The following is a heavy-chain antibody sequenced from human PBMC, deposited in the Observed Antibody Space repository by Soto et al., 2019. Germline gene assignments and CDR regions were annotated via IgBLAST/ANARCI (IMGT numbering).Heavy chain of an antibody. CDR3: ARDQYGSGIYYNLGVDY. D-gene: IGHD3-10*01. Sequence: PGGSLRLSCVASDFTFSYYYMSWIRQAPGKGLEWVSYISSSSSYTNYADSVKGRFTISRDDAKNSLYLQMNSLRAEDTAVYYCARDQYGSGIYYNLGVDYWGQGTLVTVSS. J-gene: IGHJ4*02. CDR2: ISSSSSYT. CDR1: DFTFSYYY. V-gene: IGHV3-11*05.